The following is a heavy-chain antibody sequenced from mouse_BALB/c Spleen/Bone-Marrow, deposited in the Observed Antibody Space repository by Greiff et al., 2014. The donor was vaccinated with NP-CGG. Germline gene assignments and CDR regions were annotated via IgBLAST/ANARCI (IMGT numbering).Heavy chain of an antibody. CDR1: GFTFSDFY. CDR2: ICNGGTYT. CDR3: ARSGERYGAMDY. J-gene: IGHJ4*01. Sequence: EVKLMESGGGLVKPGGSLKLSCAASGFTFSDFYMFWFRQTPEKRLEWVATICNGGTYTYYPDSVKGQFTISRDNAKNNLYLQMSSLKSEDTAMYYCARSGERYGAMDYWGQGTSVTVTS. D-gene: IGHD1-1*02. V-gene: IGHV5-4*02.